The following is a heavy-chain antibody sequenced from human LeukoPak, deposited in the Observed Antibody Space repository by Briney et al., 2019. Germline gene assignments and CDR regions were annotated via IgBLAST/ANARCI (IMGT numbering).Heavy chain of an antibody. CDR2: IYHSGST. CDR3: ARVRFLEWLVDYYYYMDV. V-gene: IGHV4-30-2*01. Sequence: SQTLSLTCTVSGGSISSGGYYWSWIRQPPGKGLEWIGYIYHSGSTYYNPSLKSRVTISVDRSKNQFSLKLSSVTAADTAVYYCARVRFLEWLVDYYYYMDVWGKGPRSPSP. J-gene: IGHJ6*03. D-gene: IGHD3-3*01. CDR1: GGSISSGGYY.